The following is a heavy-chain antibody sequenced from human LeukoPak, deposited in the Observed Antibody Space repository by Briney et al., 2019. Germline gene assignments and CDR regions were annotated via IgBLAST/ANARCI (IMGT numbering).Heavy chain of an antibody. CDR2: VYYSGSI. CDR1: GGSISSSNW. V-gene: IGHV4-4*02. J-gene: IGHJ3*02. CDR3: ARLPITMFRDASFDI. D-gene: IGHD3-10*01. Sequence: PSETLSLTCAVSGGSISSSNWWSWVRQPPGKGLEWIGAVYYSGSIYYNPSLKSRVIISVDTSKNQFSLKLSSVTAADTAVYYCARLPITMFRDASFDIWGQGTMVTVSS.